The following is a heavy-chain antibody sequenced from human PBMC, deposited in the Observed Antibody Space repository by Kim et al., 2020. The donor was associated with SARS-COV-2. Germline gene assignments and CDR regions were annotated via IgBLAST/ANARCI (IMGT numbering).Heavy chain of an antibody. CDR1: GVSITSRDYF. D-gene: IGHD3-9*01. V-gene: IGHV4-39*01. CDR3: AGLNRHRLVRAFDN. CDR2: GFYSGST. Sequence: SETLSLTCTVPGVSITSRDYFWGWIRQPPGKGLEYIGSGFYSGSTYYNPSLRSRATLFVVTSKNRFSLNLTAVTAADPAVFYGAGLNRHRLVRAFDNW. J-gene: IGHJ3*02.